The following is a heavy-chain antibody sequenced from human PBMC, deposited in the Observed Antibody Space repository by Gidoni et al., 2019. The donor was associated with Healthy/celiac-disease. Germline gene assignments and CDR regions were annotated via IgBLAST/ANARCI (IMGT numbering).Heavy chain of an antibody. CDR2: IYHGDSDT. CDR3: ATYGDPTGASWRY. Sequence: VHLVQSGAAVNKPGESLKISCQFSGYSFTSYCIGWVRQMPGKGLEWMGIIYHGDSDTRYSPSFQGQVTISADKSISTAYLQWSSLKASDTAMYYCATYGDPTGASWRYWAQGTLVTVSS. V-gene: IGHV5-51*01. J-gene: IGHJ4*02. CDR1: GYSFTSYC. D-gene: IGHD4-17*01.